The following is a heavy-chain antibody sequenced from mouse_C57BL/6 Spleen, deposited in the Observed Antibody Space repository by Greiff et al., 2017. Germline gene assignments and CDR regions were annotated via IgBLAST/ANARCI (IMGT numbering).Heavy chain of an antibody. CDR1: GYTFTDYE. CDR2: IDPETGGT. D-gene: IGHD2-4*01. Sequence: VQLQQSGAELVRPGASVTLSCKASGYTFTDYEMHWVKQTPVHGLEWIGAIDPETGGTAYNQKFKGKAILTADKYSSTAYMELRSLTSEDSAVYYCSGGYYEGGDYAMDYWGQGTSVTVSS. CDR3: SGGYYEGGDYAMDY. V-gene: IGHV1-15*01. J-gene: IGHJ4*01.